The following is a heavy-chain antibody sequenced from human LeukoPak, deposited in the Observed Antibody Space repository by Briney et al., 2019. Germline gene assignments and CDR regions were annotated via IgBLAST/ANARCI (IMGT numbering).Heavy chain of an antibody. Sequence: SETLSLTCTVSGGSISSYYWSWIRQLPGKGLEWIGYIYYSGSTNYNPSLKSRVTISVDTSKNQFSLKLSSVTAADTAVYYCAGSRFGEFFRGFDYWSQGTLVTVSS. D-gene: IGHD3-10*01. CDR2: IYYSGST. V-gene: IGHV4-59*01. CDR1: GGSISSYY. J-gene: IGHJ4*02. CDR3: AGSRFGEFFRGFDY.